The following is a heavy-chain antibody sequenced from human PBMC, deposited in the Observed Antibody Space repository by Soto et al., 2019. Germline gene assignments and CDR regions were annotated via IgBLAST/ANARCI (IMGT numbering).Heavy chain of an antibody. CDR1: RFTFSGYY. CDR2: ISVGGTSI. J-gene: IGHJ3*02. Sequence: PGGTLRLSCAASRFTFSGYYMSCIRHAPGKGLEWVSYISVGGTSIFYADSVKGRFTISRDNAKNLLYMQMNSLRAEDTAVYYCTSVLRITSRWFFSAFDICGKAPMVTVS. V-gene: IGHV3-11*01. D-gene: IGHD2-2*01. CDR3: TSVLRITSRWFFSAFDI.